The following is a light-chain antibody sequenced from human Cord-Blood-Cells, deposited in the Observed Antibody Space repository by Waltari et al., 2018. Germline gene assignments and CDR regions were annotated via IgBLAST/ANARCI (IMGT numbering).Light chain of an antibody. V-gene: IGKV3-15*01. CDR2: GAA. CDR3: QQYNNWPYT. J-gene: IGKJ2*01. Sequence: EIVMTQSPATLSVSPGERATLHCRASQSVSSNLAWYQQKPGQAPRPLIYGAATRATGIPARFSGSGSGTEVTLTISSLQSEDFAVYYCQQYNNWPYTFGQGTKLEIK. CDR1: QSVSSN.